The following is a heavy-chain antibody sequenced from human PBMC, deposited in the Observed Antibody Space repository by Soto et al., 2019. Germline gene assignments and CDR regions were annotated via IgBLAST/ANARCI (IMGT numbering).Heavy chain of an antibody. CDR1: GGTFSSYA. CDR2: TIPIFGTA. J-gene: IGHJ4*02. V-gene: IGHV1-69*13. Sequence: SVKVSCKASGGTFSSYAISWVRQAPGQGLEWMGGTIPIFGTANYAQKFQGRVTITADESTSTAYMELSSLRSEDTAVYYCARDGSGIAVAGTPPADFDYWGQGTLVTV. CDR3: ARDGSGIAVAGTPPADFDY. D-gene: IGHD6-19*01.